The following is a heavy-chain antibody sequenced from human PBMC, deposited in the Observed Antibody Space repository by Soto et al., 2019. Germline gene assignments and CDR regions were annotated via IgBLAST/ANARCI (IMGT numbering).Heavy chain of an antibody. J-gene: IGHJ5*02. CDR1: GGSISSYY. D-gene: IGHD1-26*01. CDR3: AREIRSVGLPGWLAP. Sequence: SETLSLTCTVSGGSISSYYWSWIRQPPGKGLEWIGYIYYSGSTNYNPSLKSRVTISVDTSNSQFSLKLSSVTAADTAVYYCAREIRSVGLPGWLAPWGQGTQVTVAS. V-gene: IGHV4-59*01. CDR2: IYYSGST.